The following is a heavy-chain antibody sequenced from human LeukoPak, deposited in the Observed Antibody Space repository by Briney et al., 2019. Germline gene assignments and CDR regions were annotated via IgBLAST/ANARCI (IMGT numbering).Heavy chain of an antibody. J-gene: IGHJ4*02. V-gene: IGHV3-53*01. CDR2: IYSGGST. CDR1: GFTVSSNY. Sequence: GGSLRLSCAASGFTVSSNYMSWVRQAPGKGLEWVSVIYSGGSTYYADSVKGRFTISRDNSKNTLYLQMNSLRAEDTAVYYCARGAPVVPAAPIDYWGQGTLVTVSS. D-gene: IGHD2-2*01. CDR3: ARGAPVVPAAPIDY.